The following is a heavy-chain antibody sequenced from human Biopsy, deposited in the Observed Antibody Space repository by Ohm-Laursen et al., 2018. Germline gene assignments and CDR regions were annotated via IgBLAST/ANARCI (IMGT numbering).Heavy chain of an antibody. V-gene: IGHV1-69*06. CDR2: NIPILGTG. J-gene: IGHJ1*01. D-gene: IGHD3-9*01. CDR3: ATKLTGYFHH. Sequence: ASMKVSCNVPGGTFSNYGVNWVRQAPGQGLEWLGGNIPILGTGNYAQKFQDRVTVAADTSTSTATMELRSLRSDDTAVYYCATKLTGYFHHWGQGTLVIVSS. CDR1: GGTFSNYG.